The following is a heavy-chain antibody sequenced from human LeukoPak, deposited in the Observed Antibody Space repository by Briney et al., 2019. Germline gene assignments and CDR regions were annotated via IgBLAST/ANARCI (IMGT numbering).Heavy chain of an antibody. CDR3: ARDGDSFDY. J-gene: IGHJ4*02. CDR2: IYYSGST. V-gene: IGHV4-61*05. CDR1: GGSISSSSYY. D-gene: IGHD4-17*01. Sequence: SETLSLTCTVSGGSISSSSYYWGWIRQPPGKGLEWIGYIYYSGSTNYNPSLKGRVTISVDTSKNQFSLKLSSVTAADTAVYYCARDGDSFDYWGQGTLVTVSS.